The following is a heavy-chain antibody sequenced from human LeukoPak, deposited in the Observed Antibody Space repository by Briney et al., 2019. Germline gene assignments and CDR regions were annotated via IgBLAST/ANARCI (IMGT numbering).Heavy chain of an antibody. CDR3: AAGGSGYYYGGMWFDP. CDR1: GGSISSSSYY. V-gene: IGHV4-39*07. CDR2: IYHSGST. D-gene: IGHD3-22*01. J-gene: IGHJ5*02. Sequence: SETLSLTCTVSGGSISSSSYYWGWIRQPPGKGLEWIGYIYHSGSTYYNPSLKSRVTISVDTSKNQFSLKLSSVTAADTAVYYCAAGGSGYYYGGMWFDPWGQGTLVTVSS.